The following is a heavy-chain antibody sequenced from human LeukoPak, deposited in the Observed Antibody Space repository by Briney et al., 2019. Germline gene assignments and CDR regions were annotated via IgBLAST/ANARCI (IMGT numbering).Heavy chain of an antibody. V-gene: IGHV3-74*01. CDR2: INSDGSST. D-gene: IGHD3-10*01. Sequence: GGSLRLSCAASGFTFSGYWMNWVRQAPGKGLVWVSRINSDGSSTNYADSVKGRFTNSRDNAKNTMYLQMNSLRAEDTAVYWCARGYYASGNTNNWFDPWGQGTLVTVSS. CDR3: ARGYYASGNTNNWFDP. J-gene: IGHJ5*02. CDR1: GFTFSGYW.